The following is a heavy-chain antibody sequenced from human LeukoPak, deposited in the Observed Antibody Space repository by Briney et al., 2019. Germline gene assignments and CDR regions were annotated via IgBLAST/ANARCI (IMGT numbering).Heavy chain of an antibody. CDR3: AKEVAYHFDH. V-gene: IGHV1-18*01. J-gene: IGHJ4*02. Sequence: SVKVSCKASGYTFANSGISWVRQAPGQGLEWMGWTNPPSGKTEYDQKFWGRVTLTTDTSTRTAFLELRSLRSDDTAVYYCAKEVAYHFDHWGQGTLVSVSS. CDR1: GYTFANSG. CDR2: TNPPSGKT. D-gene: IGHD2-21*01.